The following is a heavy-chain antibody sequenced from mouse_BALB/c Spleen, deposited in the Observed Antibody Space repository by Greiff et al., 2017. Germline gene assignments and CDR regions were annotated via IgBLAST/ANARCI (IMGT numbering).Heavy chain of an antibody. Sequence: EVKLQESGAELVKPGASVKLSCTASGFNIKDTYMHWVKQRPEQGLEWIGRIDPANGNTKYDPKFQGKATITADTSSNTAYLQLSSLTSEDTAVYYCALKGAYWGQGTLVTVSA. CDR1: GFNIKDTY. V-gene: IGHV14-3*02. CDR3: ALKGAY. J-gene: IGHJ3*01. CDR2: IDPANGNT.